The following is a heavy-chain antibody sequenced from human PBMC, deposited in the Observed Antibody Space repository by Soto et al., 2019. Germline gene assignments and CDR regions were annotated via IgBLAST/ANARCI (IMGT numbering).Heavy chain of an antibody. CDR3: ARVGIEYYYDSSGSSEAFDI. V-gene: IGHV4-31*03. CDR2: IYYSGST. D-gene: IGHD3-22*01. CDR1: GGSISSGGYY. Sequence: PSETLSLTCTVSGGSISSGGYYWSWIRQHPGKGLEWIGYIYYSGSTYYNPSLKSRVTISVDTSKNQFSLKLSSVTAADTAVYYCARVGIEYYYDSSGSSEAFDIWGQGTMVTVS. J-gene: IGHJ3*02.